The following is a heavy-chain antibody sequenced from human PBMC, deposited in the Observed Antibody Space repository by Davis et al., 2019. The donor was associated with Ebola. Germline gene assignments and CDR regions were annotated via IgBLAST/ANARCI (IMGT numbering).Heavy chain of an antibody. CDR2: IGTAGDT. D-gene: IGHD4-23*01. Sequence: GESLKISCAASGFTFSSYDMHWVRQATGKGLEWVSAIGTAGDTYYPGSVKGRFTISRHNSKNTLYLQMNSLRAEDTAVYYCARDRATVVMGSGYYYGMDVWGQGTTVTVSS. V-gene: IGHV3-13*01. CDR1: GFTFSSYD. J-gene: IGHJ6*02. CDR3: ARDRATVVMGSGYYYGMDV.